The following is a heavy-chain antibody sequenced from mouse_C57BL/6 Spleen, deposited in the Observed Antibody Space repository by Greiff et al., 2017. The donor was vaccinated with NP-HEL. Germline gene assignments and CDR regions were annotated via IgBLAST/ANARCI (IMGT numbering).Heavy chain of an antibody. J-gene: IGHJ2*01. CDR3: ARHEGRNFDY. V-gene: IGHV1-69*01. CDR2: IDPSDSYT. CDR1: GYTFTSYW. Sequence: QVQLQQSGAELVMPGASVKLSCKASGYTFTSYWMHWVKQRPGQGLEWIGEIDPSDSYTNYNQKFKGKSTLTVDKSSSTAYMQLSSLTSEDSAVYYCARHEGRNFDYWGQGTTLTVSS.